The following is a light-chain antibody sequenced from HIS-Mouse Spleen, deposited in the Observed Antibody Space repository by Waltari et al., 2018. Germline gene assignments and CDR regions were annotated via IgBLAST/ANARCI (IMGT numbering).Light chain of an antibody. CDR1: QSVSSN. V-gene: IGKV3-15*01. Sequence: EIVMTQSPATLSVSPGERATLSCRASQSVSSNLAWYQQKPGQAPRLLIYGASTRATGSPARFSGSGSGTEFTLTISSLQSEDFAVYYGQQYNNWPLTFGGGTKVEIK. CDR2: GAS. J-gene: IGKJ4*01. CDR3: QQYNNWPLT.